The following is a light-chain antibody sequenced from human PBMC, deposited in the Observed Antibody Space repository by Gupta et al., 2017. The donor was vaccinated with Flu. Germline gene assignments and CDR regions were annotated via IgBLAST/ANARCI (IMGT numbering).Light chain of an antibody. Sequence: QSALTQPRSVSASPGQSVTISCTGTSNDVGGSNHVSWYQQHPGKAPKVIVYDVSQRPSGVPDRFSGSESGNTASLTISGLQAEDEADYYCCSSAGSNIHWVFGGGTKVTVL. J-gene: IGLJ3*02. CDR3: CSSAGSNIHWV. CDR1: SNDVGGSNH. CDR2: DVS. V-gene: IGLV2-11*01.